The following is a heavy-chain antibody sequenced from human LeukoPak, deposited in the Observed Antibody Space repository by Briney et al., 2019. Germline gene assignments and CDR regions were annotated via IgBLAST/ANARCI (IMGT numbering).Heavy chain of an antibody. D-gene: IGHD3-9*01. CDR3: ARRTPGDI. CDR2: ISATTTFI. Sequence: GGSLRLSCEASAFTFSTYGMSWVRQAPGKGLEWVSYISATTTFIYYADSVKGRFTISRDSATDSVYLQMNSLRAEDTAVYYCARRTPGDIWGQGTLVTVSS. CDR1: AFTFSTYG. J-gene: IGHJ4*02. V-gene: IGHV3-48*01.